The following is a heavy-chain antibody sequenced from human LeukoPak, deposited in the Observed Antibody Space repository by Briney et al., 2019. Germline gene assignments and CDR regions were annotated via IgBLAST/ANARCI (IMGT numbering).Heavy chain of an antibody. Sequence: ASVKVSCKVSGYTLTELSMHWVRQTPGKGLEWMGGFDTEDGETIYAQKFQASVTMNESTSTDTTYMELSSLRSEDTAVYYCATNLATVVTPAYYWGQGTLVTVSS. CDR1: GYTLTELS. CDR2: FDTEDGET. CDR3: ATNLATVVTPAYY. J-gene: IGHJ4*02. V-gene: IGHV1-24*01. D-gene: IGHD4-23*01.